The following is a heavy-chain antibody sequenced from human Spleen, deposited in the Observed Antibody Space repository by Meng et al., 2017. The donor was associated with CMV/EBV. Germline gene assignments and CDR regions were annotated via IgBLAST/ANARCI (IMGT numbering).Heavy chain of an antibody. Sequence: SETLSLTSTVSGGPISSSSYYWCWIRQPPGKGLEWIGSIYYSGSTYYNPSLKSRVTISVDTSQNQFSLKLNSVTAADTAVYYCVRLTLGVISGWGQGTLVTVSS. CDR2: IYYSGST. CDR3: VRLTLGVISG. CDR1: GGPISSSSYY. V-gene: IGHV4-39*01. D-gene: IGHD2-21*01. J-gene: IGHJ4*02.